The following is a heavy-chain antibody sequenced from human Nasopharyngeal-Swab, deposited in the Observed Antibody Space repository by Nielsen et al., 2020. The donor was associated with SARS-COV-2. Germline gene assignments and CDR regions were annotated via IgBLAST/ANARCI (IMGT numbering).Heavy chain of an antibody. Sequence: GQAAGKGLEWIGSIYYSGSTYYNPSLKSRVTISVDTSKNQFSLKLSSVTAADTAVYYCARIIAAAGTVGYMDVWGKGTTVTVSS. J-gene: IGHJ6*03. D-gene: IGHD6-13*01. V-gene: IGHV4-39*01. CDR2: IYYSGST. CDR3: ARIIAAAGTVGYMDV.